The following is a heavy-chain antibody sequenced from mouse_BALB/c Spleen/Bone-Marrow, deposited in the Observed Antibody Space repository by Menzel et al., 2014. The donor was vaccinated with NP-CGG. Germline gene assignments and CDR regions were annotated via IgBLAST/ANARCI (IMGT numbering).Heavy chain of an antibody. V-gene: IGHV5-17*02. CDR3: TRGGNWDDFDY. CDR2: INSGSSTI. J-gene: IGHJ2*02. Sequence: EVHLVESGGGLVQPGGSRKLSCAASGFIFSSFGMHWVRQAPEKGLEWVANINSGSSTIFYADTVKGRFTISRDNPRNTLFLQMTSLRSEDTAMYYCTRGGNWDDFDYWGQGTSLTVSS. CDR1: GFIFSSFG. D-gene: IGHD4-1*01.